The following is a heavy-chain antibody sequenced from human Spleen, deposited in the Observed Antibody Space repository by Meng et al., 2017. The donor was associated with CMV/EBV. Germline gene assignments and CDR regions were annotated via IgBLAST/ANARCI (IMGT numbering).Heavy chain of an antibody. Sequence: GSLRLSCTVSGGSISSYYWSWIRQPPGKGLEWIGYIYYSGSTNYNPSLKSRVTISVDTYKNQFSRKLSSVTAADTAVYYCARAQPRDGYTLDPWGQGTLVTVSS. V-gene: IGHV4-59*01. J-gene: IGHJ5*02. CDR1: GGSISSYY. CDR3: ARAQPRDGYTLDP. D-gene: IGHD5-24*01. CDR2: IYYSGST.